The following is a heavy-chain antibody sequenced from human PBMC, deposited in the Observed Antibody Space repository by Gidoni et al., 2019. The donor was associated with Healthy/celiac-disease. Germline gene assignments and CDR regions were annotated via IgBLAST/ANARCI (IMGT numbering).Heavy chain of an antibody. CDR2: ISIISSYI. Sequence: EVQLVESGGGLVKPGGYLSLSCAASGFTFSSYSMNWVRQAPGKWLEWVSSISIISSYIYYADSVKGRFTISRDNAKNSLYLQMNSLRAEDTAVYYCARDGVGATYYYYYGMDVWGQGTTVTVSS. CDR1: GFTFSSYS. J-gene: IGHJ6*02. V-gene: IGHV3-21*01. D-gene: IGHD1-26*01. CDR3: ARDGVGATYYYYYGMDV.